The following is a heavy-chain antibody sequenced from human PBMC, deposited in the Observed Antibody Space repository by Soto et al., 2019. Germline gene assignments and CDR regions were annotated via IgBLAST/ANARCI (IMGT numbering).Heavy chain of an antibody. D-gene: IGHD2-2*01. CDR2: ISGSGGST. CDR1: GFTFSIYA. Sequence: PGGSLRLSCAASGFTFSIYAMSWFRQAPGKGLEWVSAISGSGGSTYYADSVKGRFTISRDNSKNTLYLQMNSLRAEDTAVYYCAKCSSRVRPFANWGQGTLVTVSS. J-gene: IGHJ4*02. V-gene: IGHV3-23*01. CDR3: AKCSSRVRPFAN.